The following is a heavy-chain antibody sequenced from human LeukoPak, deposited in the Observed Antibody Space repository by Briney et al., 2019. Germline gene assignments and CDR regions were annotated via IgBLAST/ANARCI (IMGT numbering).Heavy chain of an antibody. V-gene: IGHV1-2*02. CDR3: AALGATSFDY. CDR2: VVPYSGAT. D-gene: IGHD1-26*01. J-gene: IGHJ4*02. Sequence: ASVKVSCKTSGYTFTDYYVHWVRQVPGQGLEFVGWVVPYSGATRYAPRFQGRVTMTRDTSIGTAYMKLSRLTYGDTAVYYCAALGATSFDYWGQGTLVTVSS. CDR1: GYTFTDYY.